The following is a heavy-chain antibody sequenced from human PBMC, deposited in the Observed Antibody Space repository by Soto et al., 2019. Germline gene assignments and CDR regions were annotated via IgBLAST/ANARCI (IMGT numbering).Heavy chain of an antibody. CDR2: ISSSSSYI. J-gene: IGHJ3*02. Sequence: PGGSLRLSCAASGFTFSSYSMNWVRQAPGKGLEWVSSISSSSSYIYYADSVKGRFTISRDNAKNSLYLQMNSLRAEDTAVYYCARASHRTDAFDIWGQGTMVTVSS. CDR1: GFTFSSYS. CDR3: ARASHRTDAFDI. V-gene: IGHV3-21*01.